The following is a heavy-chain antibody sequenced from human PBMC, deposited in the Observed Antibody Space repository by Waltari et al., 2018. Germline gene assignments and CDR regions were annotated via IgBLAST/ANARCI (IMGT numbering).Heavy chain of an antibody. J-gene: IGHJ3*01. V-gene: IGHV3-30*02. CDR2: IRSDGGNK. CDR1: RLDLSRSG. CDR3: AGWDATRAFRI. D-gene: IGHD2-15*01. Sequence: QVQLVGSGGGVAKRGGARGLACAAPRLDLSRSGMHWARQAPGEGLEWVAYIRSDGGNKYYGDSVKGRFTISRDESKSTLYLQMDSLRSEDTAVYYCAGWDATRAFRIWGQGTMVIVSS.